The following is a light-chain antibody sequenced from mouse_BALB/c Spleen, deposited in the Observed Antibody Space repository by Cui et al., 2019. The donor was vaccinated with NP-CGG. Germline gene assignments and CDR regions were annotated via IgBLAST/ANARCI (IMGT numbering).Light chain of an antibody. V-gene: IGLV1*01. Sequence: VVTHESPLTTSPGETVTLTCRSSTGAITTSNYANWVQEKPDHLFTGLIGGTNNRAPGVPARFSGSLIGDRAALTITGAQTEDEAIYFCALWYSNHWVFGGGTKLTVL. J-gene: IGLJ1*01. CDR3: ALWYSNHWV. CDR2: GTN. CDR1: TGAITTSNY.